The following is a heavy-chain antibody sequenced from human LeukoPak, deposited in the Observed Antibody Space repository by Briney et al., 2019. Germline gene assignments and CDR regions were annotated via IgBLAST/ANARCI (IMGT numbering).Heavy chain of an antibody. CDR1: GYTFTGYY. Sequence: ASVKVSCKASGYTFTGYYMHWVRQAPGQGLEWMGWINPNSGGTNYAQKFQGRVTMTRDTSISTAYMELSRLRSDDTAVYYCARVSSIYDSSGYYYGSYNFWGQGTLVTVSS. CDR3: ARVSSIYDSSGYYYGSYNF. V-gene: IGHV1-2*02. CDR2: INPNSGGT. D-gene: IGHD3-22*01. J-gene: IGHJ4*02.